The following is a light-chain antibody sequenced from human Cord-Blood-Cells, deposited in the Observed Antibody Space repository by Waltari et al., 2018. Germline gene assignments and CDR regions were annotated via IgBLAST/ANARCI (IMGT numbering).Light chain of an antibody. CDR3: CSYAGSSTLYV. CDR2: EVS. J-gene: IGLJ1*01. CDR1: RRDVGGYNL. Sequence: QSGLTQPASVYGSPGPSHTIPGTGLRRDVGGYNLVSWYQHHPGKAPKRMMYEVSKRPSGVSNRFSGSKSGNTASLTISGLQAEDEADYYCCSYAGSSTLYVFGTGTKVTVL. V-gene: IGLV2-23*02.